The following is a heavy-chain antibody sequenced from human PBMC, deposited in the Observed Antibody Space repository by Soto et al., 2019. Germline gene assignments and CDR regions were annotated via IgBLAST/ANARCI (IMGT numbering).Heavy chain of an antibody. Sequence: PSETLSLTCTVSGGSISSYYWIWIRQPPGKGLEWIGYIYYSGSTNYNPSLKSRVTISVDTSKNQFSLKLSSVTAADTAVYYCARSDGRYWGQGTLVTVSS. J-gene: IGHJ4*02. CDR3: ARSDGRY. CDR2: IYYSGST. CDR1: GGSISSYY. V-gene: IGHV4-59*01.